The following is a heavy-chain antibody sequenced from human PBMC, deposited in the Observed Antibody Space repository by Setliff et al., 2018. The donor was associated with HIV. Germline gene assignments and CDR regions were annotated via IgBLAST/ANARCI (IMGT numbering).Heavy chain of an antibody. CDR3: ARSGSYYNFWSGYSDSHLDY. D-gene: IGHD3-3*01. J-gene: IGHJ4*02. CDR1: GYTFTSYD. CDR2: MNPNSGNT. V-gene: IGHV1-8*02. Sequence: GASVKVSCKASGYTFTSYDINWVRQATGQGLEWMGWMNPNSGNTGYAQKFQGRVTMTRNTSISTAYMELSSLRSEDTAVYYCARSGSYYNFWSGYSDSHLDYWGQGTLVTVSS.